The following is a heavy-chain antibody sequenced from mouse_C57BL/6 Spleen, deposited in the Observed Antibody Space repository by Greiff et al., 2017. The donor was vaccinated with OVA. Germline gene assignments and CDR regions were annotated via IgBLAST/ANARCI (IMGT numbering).Heavy chain of an antibody. V-gene: IGHV1-52*01. CDR3: AVYDYDEKAWFAY. Sequence: QVQLQQSGAELVRPGSSVKLSCKASGYTFTSYWMHWVKQRPIQGLEWIGNIDPSDSETHYNQKFKDKATLTVDKSSSTAYMQLSSLTSEDSAVDYCAVYDYDEKAWFAYWGQGTLVTVSA. CDR2: IDPSDSET. D-gene: IGHD2-4*01. CDR1: GYTFTSYW. J-gene: IGHJ3*01.